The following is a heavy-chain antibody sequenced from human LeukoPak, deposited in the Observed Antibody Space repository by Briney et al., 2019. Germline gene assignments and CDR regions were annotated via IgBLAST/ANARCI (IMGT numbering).Heavy chain of an antibody. CDR3: ARVPSDY. CDR1: GFTFSTYS. Sequence: GGSLRLSCAASGFTFSTYSMNWVRQAPGKGLEWVSSLSSGSSYIYYADSVKGRFTISRDNAKNSLYLQMNSLRAEDTAMYFCARVPSDYWGQGTLVTVSS. J-gene: IGHJ4*02. CDR2: LSSGSSYI. V-gene: IGHV3-21*01.